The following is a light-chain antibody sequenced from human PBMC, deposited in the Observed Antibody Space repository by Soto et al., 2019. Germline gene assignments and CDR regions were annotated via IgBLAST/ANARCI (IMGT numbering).Light chain of an antibody. CDR1: SSDVGSYNL. CDR2: EGS. V-gene: IGLV2-23*03. J-gene: IGLJ1*01. Sequence: QSALTQPASVSGSPGQSITISCTGTSSDVGSYNLVSWYQQHPGKAPKLMIYEGSKRPSGVSNRFSGSKSGNTASLTISGLQAEDEADYYCCSYAGSSTLPLYVFGTGTKVTVL. CDR3: CSYAGSSTLPLYV.